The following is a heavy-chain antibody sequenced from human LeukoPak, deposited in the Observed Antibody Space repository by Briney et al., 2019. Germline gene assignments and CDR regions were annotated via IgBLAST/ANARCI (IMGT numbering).Heavy chain of an antibody. CDR2: IYYSGST. J-gene: IGHJ3*02. V-gene: IGHV4-61*05. D-gene: IGHD5-24*01. CDR3: ASRRGMATSDAFDI. Sequence: SETLSLTCTVSGGSISSNSYFWGWIRQPPGKGLGWIGTIYYSGSTNYNPSLKSRVTISVDTSKNQFSLKLSSVTAADTAVYYCASRRGMATSDAFDIWGQGTMVTVSS. CDR1: GGSISSNSYF.